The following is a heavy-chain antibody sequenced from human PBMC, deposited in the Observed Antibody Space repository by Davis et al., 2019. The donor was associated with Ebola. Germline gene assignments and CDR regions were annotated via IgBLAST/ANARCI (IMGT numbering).Heavy chain of an antibody. CDR1: GYSFTSYW. Sequence: KVSCKGSGYSFTSYWIGWVRQMPGKGLEWMGIIYPGDSNTRYSPSFQGQATISADKSISTAYLQWSSLKASDTAMYYCARHSTEWLLLDYYYYGMDVWGQGTTVTVSS. D-gene: IGHD3-3*01. J-gene: IGHJ6*02. CDR2: IYPGDSNT. CDR3: ARHSTEWLLLDYYYYGMDV. V-gene: IGHV5-51*01.